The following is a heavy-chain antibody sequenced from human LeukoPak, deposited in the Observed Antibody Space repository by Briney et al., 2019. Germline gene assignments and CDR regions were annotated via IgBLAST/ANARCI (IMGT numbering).Heavy chain of an antibody. CDR3: ARESQWGYFDY. CDR2: MNPNSGNT. CDR1: GYTFTSYD. Sequence: ASVKVSCKVSGYTFTSYDINWVRQATGQGLEWMGWMNPNSGNTGYAQKFQGRVTMTRNTSISTAYMELSSLRSEGTAVYYCARESQWGYFDYWGQGTLVTVSS. D-gene: IGHD1-26*01. V-gene: IGHV1-8*01. J-gene: IGHJ4*02.